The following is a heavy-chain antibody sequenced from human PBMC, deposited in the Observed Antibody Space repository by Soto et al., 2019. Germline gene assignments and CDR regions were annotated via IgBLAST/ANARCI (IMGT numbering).Heavy chain of an antibody. V-gene: IGHV1-18*01. CDR2: ISVYNGKT. D-gene: IGHD2-21*01. CDR3: ARDRAAYCGGDCNMDV. Sequence: QVQLVQSGAEVKKPGASVKVSCKASGYTLTPYGISWVRQAPGQGLEWMGWISVYNGKTNYAQNLQGRVTMTTDTNPNTGVMGFRSLTFGQPAGYFCARDRAAYCGGDCNMDVWGKGTTVTVS. J-gene: IGHJ6*03. CDR1: GYTLTPYG.